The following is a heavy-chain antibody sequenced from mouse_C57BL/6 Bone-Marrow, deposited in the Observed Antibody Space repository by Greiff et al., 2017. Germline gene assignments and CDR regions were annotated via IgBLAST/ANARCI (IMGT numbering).Heavy chain of an antibody. CDR2: INPSSGYT. V-gene: IGHV1-7*01. CDR3: ARAGSAVVAACYFDV. Sequence: VQLQQSGAELVKPGASVKLSCKASGYTFTSYWMNWVKQRPGQGLEWIGNINPSSGYTKYNQKFKEKGTLTTDKSSSTAYMQLSSLTYKYWAAYYCARAGSAVVAACYFDVWGKGTTVTVSS. D-gene: IGHD1-1*01. J-gene: IGHJ1*03. CDR1: GYTFTSYW.